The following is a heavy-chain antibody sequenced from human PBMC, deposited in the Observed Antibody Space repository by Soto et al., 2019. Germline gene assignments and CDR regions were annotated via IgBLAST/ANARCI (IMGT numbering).Heavy chain of an antibody. CDR1: GYTFTSYG. CDR3: VRRHVSETGIDWFDH. D-gene: IGHD1-1*01. V-gene: IGHV1-3*01. J-gene: IGHJ5*02. Sequence: ASVKVSCKASGYTFTSYGIHWVRQAPGQRLEWMGWINAANGDTKYSPKFKGRVTITRDTSASTAYMELSSLRSEDKAVYYCVRRHVSETGIDWFDHWGQGTLVTVSS. CDR2: INAANGDT.